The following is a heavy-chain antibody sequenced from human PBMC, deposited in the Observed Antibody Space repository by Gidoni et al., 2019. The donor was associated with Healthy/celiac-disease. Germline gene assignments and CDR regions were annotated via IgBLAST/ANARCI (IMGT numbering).Heavy chain of an antibody. CDR3: AKDRGSRGSFDY. CDR1: GFPFSSYA. CDR2: ISGSGGST. J-gene: IGHJ4*02. V-gene: IGHV3-23*01. D-gene: IGHD3-16*01. Sequence: EVQLLESGGGLVQPGGSLRLSCAASGFPFSSYAMSWVRQAPGKGLEWVSAISGSGGSTYYADSVKGRFTISRDNSKNTLYLQMNSLRAEDTAVYYCAKDRGSRGSFDYWGQGTLVTVSS.